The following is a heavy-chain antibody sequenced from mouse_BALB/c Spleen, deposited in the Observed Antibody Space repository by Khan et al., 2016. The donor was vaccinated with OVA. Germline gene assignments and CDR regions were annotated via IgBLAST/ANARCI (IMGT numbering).Heavy chain of an antibody. Sequence: LVKTGASVKISCKASGYSFTGYYMHWVKQSHGKSLEWIGYISCYNGSTTYNQKFKGKATFTVDTSSSTVYMQFNSLTSEASAVYYCARGDYYVSSSFAYWGQGTLVTVSA. CDR1: GYSFTGYY. V-gene: IGHV1S34*01. CDR3: ARGDYYVSSSFAY. J-gene: IGHJ3*01. CDR2: ISCYNGST. D-gene: IGHD1-1*01.